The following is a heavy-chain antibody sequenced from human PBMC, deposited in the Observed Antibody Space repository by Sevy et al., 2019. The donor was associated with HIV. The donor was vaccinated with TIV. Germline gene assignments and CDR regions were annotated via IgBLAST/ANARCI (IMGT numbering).Heavy chain of an antibody. CDR1: GGPFSGYY. CDR2: INHSGST. Sequence: SETLSLTCAVYGGPFSGYYWSWIRQPPGKGLEWIGEINHSGSTNYNPSLKSRVTISVDTSKNQFSLKLSSVTAADTAVYYCAERTMYCSGGSCYGMDVWGQGTTVTVSS. D-gene: IGHD2-15*01. CDR3: AERTMYCSGGSCYGMDV. J-gene: IGHJ6*02. V-gene: IGHV4-34*01.